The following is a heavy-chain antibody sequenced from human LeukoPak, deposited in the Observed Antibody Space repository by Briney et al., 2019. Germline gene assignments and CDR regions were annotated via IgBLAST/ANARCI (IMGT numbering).Heavy chain of an antibody. Sequence: GGSLRLSCAASGFTFSSYAMSWVRQAPGKGLEWVSAISGSGGSTYYADSMKGRFTISRDNSKNTLYLQMNSLRAEDTAVYYCAKYDILTGSPPFDPWGQGTLVTVSS. CDR3: AKYDILTGSPPFDP. D-gene: IGHD3-9*01. V-gene: IGHV3-23*01. J-gene: IGHJ5*02. CDR2: ISGSGGST. CDR1: GFTFSSYA.